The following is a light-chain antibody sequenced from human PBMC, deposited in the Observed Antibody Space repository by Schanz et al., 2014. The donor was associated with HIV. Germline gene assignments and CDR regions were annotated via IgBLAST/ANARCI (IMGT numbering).Light chain of an antibody. CDR1: QSFSSY. V-gene: IGKV3-15*01. J-gene: IGKJ4*02. Sequence: EIVLTQSPATLSLSPGERASLSCRASQSFSSYLAWYQQKPGQPPKLLIYWASTRESGVPDRFSGSGSGTDFTLTISSLQSEDVAVYYCQQYYTAPVTFGGGTQVEIK. CDR3: QQYYTAPVT. CDR2: WAS.